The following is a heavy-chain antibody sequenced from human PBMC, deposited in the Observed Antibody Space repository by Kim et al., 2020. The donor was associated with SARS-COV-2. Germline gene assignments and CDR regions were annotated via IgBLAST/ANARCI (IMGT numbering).Heavy chain of an antibody. Sequence: GGSLRLSCAASGFTFSSYGMHWVRQAPGKGLEWVAVISYDGSNKYYADSVKGRFTISRDNSKNTLYLQMNSLRAEDTAVYYCAKDPASQIYDFWSGYFDYWGQGTLVTVSS. CDR1: GFTFSSYG. D-gene: IGHD3-3*01. CDR2: ISYDGSNK. V-gene: IGHV3-30*18. CDR3: AKDPASQIYDFWSGYFDY. J-gene: IGHJ4*02.